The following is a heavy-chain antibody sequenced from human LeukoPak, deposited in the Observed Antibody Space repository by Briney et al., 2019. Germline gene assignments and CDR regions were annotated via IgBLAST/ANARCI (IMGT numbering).Heavy chain of an antibody. CDR3: ARDLGDNDY. V-gene: IGHV1-69*04. Sequence: ASVKVSCKASGGTFSSYTISWVRQAPGQGLEWMGRIIPILGIANYAQKFRGRVTITADKSTGTAYMELSSLRSEDTAVYYCARDLGDNDYWGQGTLVTVSS. CDR2: IIPILGIA. D-gene: IGHD1-14*01. J-gene: IGHJ4*02. CDR1: GGTFSSYT.